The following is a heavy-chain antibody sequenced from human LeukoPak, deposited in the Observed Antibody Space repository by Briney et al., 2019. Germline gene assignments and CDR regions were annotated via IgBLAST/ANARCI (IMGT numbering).Heavy chain of an antibody. D-gene: IGHD1-20*01. CDR1: GXTVSSNY. CDR2: IYSGGST. Sequence: GGSLRLSCAASGXTVSSNYMSWVRQAPGKGLEWVSVIYSGGSTYYADSVKGRFTISRDNSKNTLYLQMNSLRAEDTAVYYRARGGNWNAFDIWGQGTMVTVSS. J-gene: IGHJ3*02. V-gene: IGHV3-66*01. CDR3: ARGGNWNAFDI.